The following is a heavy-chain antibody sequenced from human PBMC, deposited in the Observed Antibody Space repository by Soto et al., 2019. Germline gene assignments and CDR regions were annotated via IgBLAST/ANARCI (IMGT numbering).Heavy chain of an antibody. CDR2: MHHSGRT. D-gene: IGHD5-12*01. CDR1: GAYMRNDYYY. Sequence: SETLSLTCTVSGAYMRNDYYYWSWVRQNPGKDLEWIGHMHHSGRTHYNPSHKSRVTISVDRSKNQFSLKLSSVTAADTAVYYCARMSGYDSGYYFDYWGQGTLVTVS. CDR3: ARMSGYDSGYYFDY. V-gene: IGHV4-30-4*08. J-gene: IGHJ4*02.